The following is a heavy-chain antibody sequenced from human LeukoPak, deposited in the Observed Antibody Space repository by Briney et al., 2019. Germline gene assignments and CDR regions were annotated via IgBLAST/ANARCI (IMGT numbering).Heavy chain of an antibody. CDR2: IRYDGSNK. CDR3: AKDVRGGGGSYGDLIDY. CDR1: GFTFSSYG. V-gene: IGHV3-30*02. Sequence: GGSLRLSCAASGFTFSSYGMHWVRQAPGKGLEWVAFIRYDGSNKYYADSVKGRFTISRDNSKNTLYLQMNSLRAEDTAVYYCAKDVRGGGGSYGDLIDYWGQGTLVTVSS. J-gene: IGHJ4*02. D-gene: IGHD4-17*01.